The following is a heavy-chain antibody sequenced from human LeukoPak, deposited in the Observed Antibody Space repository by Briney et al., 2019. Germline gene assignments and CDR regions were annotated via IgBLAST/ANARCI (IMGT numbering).Heavy chain of an antibody. CDR3: SPFSVEAFDD. CDR1: GFTFSTYA. CDR2: FSGSGGTT. J-gene: IGHJ4*02. D-gene: IGHD4-23*01. Sequence: GGSLRLSCVASGFTFSTYAMYWVRQAPGKGLEWVAAFSGSGGTTYYADSVKGRFTISRDNSKNTLYLQMNSLRGEDTAVYYCSPFSVEAFDDWGQGALVTVSS. V-gene: IGHV3-23*01.